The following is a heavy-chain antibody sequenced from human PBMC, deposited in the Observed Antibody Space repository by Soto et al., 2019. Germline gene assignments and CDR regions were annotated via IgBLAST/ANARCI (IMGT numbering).Heavy chain of an antibody. CDR2: ISYTGST. CDR1: GFTVSKNY. V-gene: IGHV3-53*01. CDR3: VKVNVVVVAATFEYEYYFDY. J-gene: IGHJ4*02. D-gene: IGHD2-15*01. Sequence: PGGSLRLSCVAAGFTVSKNYISWVRQAPGRGLGWVSSISYTGSTNYKGYVTGRSTISRDSSTNTLYLEVNRLRGDDTAVYYCVKVNVVVVAATFEYEYYFDYWGQGTLVTVSS.